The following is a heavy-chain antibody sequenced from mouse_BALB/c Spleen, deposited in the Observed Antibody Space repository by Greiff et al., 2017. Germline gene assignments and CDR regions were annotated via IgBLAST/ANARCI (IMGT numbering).Heavy chain of an antibody. V-gene: IGHV1-31*01. Sequence: EVHLVESGPELVKPGASVKISCKASGYSFTGYYMHWVKQSHVKSLEWIGRINPYNGATSYNQNFKDKASLTVDKSSSTAYMELHSLTSEDSAVYYCARDDWDYWYFDVWGAGTTVTVSS. D-gene: IGHD4-1*01. CDR1: GYSFTGYY. J-gene: IGHJ1*01. CDR2: INPYNGAT. CDR3: ARDDWDYWYFDV.